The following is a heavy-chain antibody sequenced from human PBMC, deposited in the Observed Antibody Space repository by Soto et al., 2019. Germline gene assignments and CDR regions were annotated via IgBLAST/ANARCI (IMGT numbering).Heavy chain of an antibody. Sequence: GGSLRLSCAASGFTFSNAWMIWVRQAPGKGLEWVGRIKGKTDGGTTDYAAPVKGRFTISRDDSRNTLYLQMNSLETEDSAVYYCTTDDPINKNWGQGTLVTVSS. CDR3: TTDDPINKN. CDR2: IKGKTDGGTT. J-gene: IGHJ4*02. CDR1: GFTFSNAW. V-gene: IGHV3-15*01.